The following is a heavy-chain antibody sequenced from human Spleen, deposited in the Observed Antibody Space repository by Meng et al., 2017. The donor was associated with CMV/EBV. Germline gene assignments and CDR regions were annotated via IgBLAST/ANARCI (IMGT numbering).Heavy chain of an antibody. CDR2: VSAETGDT. CDR1: GYNFDIYG. J-gene: IGHJ5*02. Sequence: SGYNFDIYGITWVRQAPGQGLEWVGWVSAETGDTNYGQKFQGRVTVTADTFTKTAYMEMRSLRSDDSAIYYCAREGDGNNLFWFDPWGQGTLVTVSS. D-gene: IGHD5-24*01. CDR3: AREGDGNNLFWFDP. V-gene: IGHV1-18*01.